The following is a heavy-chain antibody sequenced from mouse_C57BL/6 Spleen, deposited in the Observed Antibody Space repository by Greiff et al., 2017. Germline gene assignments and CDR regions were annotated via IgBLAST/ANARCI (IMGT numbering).Heavy chain of an antibody. J-gene: IGHJ2*01. Sequence: QVQLKQPGAELVRPGSSVKLSCKASGYTFPSYWMHWVKQRPIQGLEWIGNIDPSDSETHYNQKFKDKATLTVDKSSSTAYMQLSSLTSEDSAVYYCARWYYGSYYFDYWGQGTTLTVSS. CDR1: GYTFPSYW. V-gene: IGHV1-52*01. CDR2: IDPSDSET. D-gene: IGHD1-1*01. CDR3: ARWYYGSYYFDY.